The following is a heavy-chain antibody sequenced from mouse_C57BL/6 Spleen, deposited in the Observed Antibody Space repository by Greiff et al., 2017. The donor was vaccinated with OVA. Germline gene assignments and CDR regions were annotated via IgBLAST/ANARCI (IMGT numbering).Heavy chain of an antibody. CDR2: IDPETGGT. V-gene: IGHV1-15*01. Sequence: VQLQQSGAELVRPGASVTLSCKASGYTFTDYEMHWVKQTPVHGLEWIGAIDPETGGTAYNQKFKGKAILTADKSSSTAYMELRSLTSEDSAVYYCTRKDYDGSIWCFDVWGTGTTVTVSS. J-gene: IGHJ1*03. D-gene: IGHD1-1*01. CDR1: GYTFTDYE. CDR3: TRKDYDGSIWCFDV.